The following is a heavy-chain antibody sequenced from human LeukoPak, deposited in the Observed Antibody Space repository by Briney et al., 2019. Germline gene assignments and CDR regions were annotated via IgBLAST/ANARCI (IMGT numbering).Heavy chain of an antibody. CDR1: GITLSNYG. D-gene: IGHD3-10*01. Sequence: PGGSLRLSCAVSGITLSNYGMSWVRQAPGKGLEWVAGISGSGGRTNYADSVKGRFTISRDSPKNTLYLQMNSLRAGDTAVYFCAKRGVVIRVVLVGFHKEAYYFDSWGQGALVTVSS. V-gene: IGHV3-23*01. J-gene: IGHJ4*02. CDR3: AKRGVVIRVVLVGFHKEAYYFDS. CDR2: ISGSGGRT.